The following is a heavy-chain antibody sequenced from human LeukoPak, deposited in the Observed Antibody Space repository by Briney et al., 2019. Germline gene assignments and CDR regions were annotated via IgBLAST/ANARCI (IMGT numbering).Heavy chain of an antibody. CDR1: GGTFSSYA. CDR2: IIPIFGTA. Sequence: SVKVSCKASGGTFSSYAISWVRQAPGQGLEWMGGIIPIFGTANYAQKFQGRVTITTDESTSTAYMELSSLRSEDTAVYYCARGYEVVPAAPSIHYYMDVWGKGTTVTVSS. J-gene: IGHJ6*03. CDR3: ARGYEVVPAAPSIHYYMDV. V-gene: IGHV1-69*05. D-gene: IGHD2-2*01.